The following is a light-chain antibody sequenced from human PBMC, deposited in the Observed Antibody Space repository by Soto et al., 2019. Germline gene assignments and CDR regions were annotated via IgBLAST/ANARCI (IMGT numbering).Light chain of an antibody. Sequence: LAMMHSASSWSASVVYNVTINFRASQDIRNDLGWYQQKPGKAPRLLIYTASTLQSGVQSRFSGSGSGTDFTLTISSLQPEDFAAYYFLQDYNDSPWTFGEGTKVDI. J-gene: IGKJ1*01. CDR3: LQDYNDSPWT. V-gene: IGKV1-6*01. CDR1: QDIRND. CDR2: TAS.